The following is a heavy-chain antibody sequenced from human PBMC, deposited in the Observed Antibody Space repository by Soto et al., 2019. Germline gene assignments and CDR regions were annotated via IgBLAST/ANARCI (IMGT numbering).Heavy chain of an antibody. CDR2: IYSGGST. Sequence: QSGGSLRLSCAASGFTVSSNYMSWVRQAPGKGLEWVSVIYSGGSTYYADSVKGRFTISRDNSKNTPYLQMNSLRAEDTVVYYCARVGGSPYYYGMDVWGQGTTVTVSS. CDR1: GFTVSSNY. CDR3: ARVGGSPYYYGMDV. J-gene: IGHJ6*02. V-gene: IGHV3-53*01.